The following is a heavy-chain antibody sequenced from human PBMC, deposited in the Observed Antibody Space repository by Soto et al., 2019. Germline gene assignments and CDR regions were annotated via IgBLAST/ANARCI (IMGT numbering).Heavy chain of an antibody. V-gene: IGHV6-1*01. Sequence: QTLSLTCAISGYSVSSNTASWNWVTQSPSRGLEWLGRTYASSKWYNDYAVSVKSRIIINPDTSKNQFSLQLNSVTPEDTAVYYCAKGDNLGPKTGYAFDPWGQGILVIVSS. CDR2: TYASSKWYN. D-gene: IGHD5-12*01. CDR3: AKGDNLGPKTGYAFDP. J-gene: IGHJ5*02. CDR1: GYSVSSNTAS.